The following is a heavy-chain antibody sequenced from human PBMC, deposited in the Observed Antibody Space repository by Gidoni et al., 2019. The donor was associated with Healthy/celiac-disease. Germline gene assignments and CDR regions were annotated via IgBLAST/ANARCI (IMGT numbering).Heavy chain of an antibody. Sequence: QVQLQQWGAGLLKPSETLSLPCAVYGGSFSGYYWSWIRQPPGKGLEWIGEINQSGSTNYNPSLKSRVTISVDTSKNQFSLKLSSVTAADTAVYYCARGAGATPNYWGQGTLVTVSS. CDR2: INQSGST. CDR3: ARGAGATPNY. D-gene: IGHD1-26*01. CDR1: GGSFSGYY. V-gene: IGHV4-34*01. J-gene: IGHJ4*02.